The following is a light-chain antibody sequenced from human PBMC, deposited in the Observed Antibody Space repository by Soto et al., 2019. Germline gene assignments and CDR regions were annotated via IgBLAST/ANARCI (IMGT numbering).Light chain of an antibody. V-gene: IGLV2-14*01. CDR2: DVS. CDR1: SSDVGGYNY. CDR3: SSYTSSSTLG. J-gene: IGLJ3*02. Sequence: QSVLTQPASVSGSPGQSITISCTGTSSDVGGYNYVSWYQQHPGKAPKLMIYDVSNRPSGVSNRFSGSKSGNTASLTISGRQAEDEADYYCSSYTSSSTLGFGGGTKVTVL.